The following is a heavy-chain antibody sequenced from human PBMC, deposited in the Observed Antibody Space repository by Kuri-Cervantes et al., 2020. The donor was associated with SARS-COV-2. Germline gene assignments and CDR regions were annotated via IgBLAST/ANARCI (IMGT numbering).Heavy chain of an antibody. D-gene: IGHD6-6*01. J-gene: IGHJ5*02. CDR3: ARGVAARPVLSVGWFDP. V-gene: IGHV4-34*01. CDR1: GGSFSGYY. CDR2: ISISGGT. Sequence: SETLSLTCAVYGGSFSGYYWSWIRQPPGKGLEWIGYISISGGTNYNPSLKSRVTISVDTSKNQFSLKLSSVTAADTAVYYCARGVAARPVLSVGWFDPWGQGTLVTVSS.